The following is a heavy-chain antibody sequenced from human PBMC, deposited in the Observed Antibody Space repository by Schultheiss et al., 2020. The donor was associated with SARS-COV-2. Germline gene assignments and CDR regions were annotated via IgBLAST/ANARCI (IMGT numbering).Heavy chain of an antibody. CDR2: IYTSGST. J-gene: IGHJ6*02. V-gene: IGHV4-39*07. Sequence: SETLSLTCTVSGGSISSSSYYWGWIRQPPGKGLEWIGRIYTSGSTNYNPSLKSRVTISVDTSKNQFSLKLSSVTAADTAVYYCASLSGYLGFDYYYYGMDVWGQGTTVTVSS. D-gene: IGHD3-22*01. CDR3: ASLSGYLGFDYYYYGMDV. CDR1: GGSISSSSYY.